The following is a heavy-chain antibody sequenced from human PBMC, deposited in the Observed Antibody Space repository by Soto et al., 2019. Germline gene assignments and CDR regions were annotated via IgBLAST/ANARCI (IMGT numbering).Heavy chain of an antibody. V-gene: IGHV3-74*03. CDR3: AREIGRSDGS. CDR2: INSDGSTT. J-gene: IGHJ4*02. CDR1: GFTFSSYW. Sequence: EVQLVESGGGLVQTGGSLRLSCAASGFTFSSYWMHWGRQAPGKRLVWVSRINSDGSTTTYADSVKGRFTISRDNAKNTLDLQMDSLRAEDTAIYYCAREIGRSDGSWGQGTLVTVSS. D-gene: IGHD3-10*01.